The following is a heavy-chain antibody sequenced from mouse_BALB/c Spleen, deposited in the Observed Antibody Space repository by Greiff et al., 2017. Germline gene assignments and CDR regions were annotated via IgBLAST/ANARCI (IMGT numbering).Heavy chain of an antibody. J-gene: IGHJ4*01. CDR1: GYSITSDYA. CDR3: ARLTTATAMDD. V-gene: IGHV3-2*02. D-gene: IGHD1-2*01. CDR2: ISYSGST. Sequence: VQLKESGPGLVKPSQSLSLTCTVTGYSITSDYAWNWIRQFPGNKLEWMGYISYSGSTSYNPSLKSRISITRDTSKNQFFLQLNSVTTEDTATYYCARLTTATAMDDWGQGTSVTVSS.